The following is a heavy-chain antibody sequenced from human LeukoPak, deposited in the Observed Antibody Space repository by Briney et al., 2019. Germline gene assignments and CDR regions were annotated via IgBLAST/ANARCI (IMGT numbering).Heavy chain of an antibody. CDR3: TRDRAGTQTWVEFDP. CDR2: IYGDGRT. Sequence: PGGSLILSCAASGFTVSNNYMSWVRPAPGRGLEWVSLIYGDGRTYYADSVKGRFAISRDNSQNTLYLQMNSLRPEDTAVYYCTRDRAGTQTWVEFDPWGQGTVVTVSS. J-gene: IGHJ5*02. D-gene: IGHD3-10*01. V-gene: IGHV3-53*05. CDR1: GFTVSNNY.